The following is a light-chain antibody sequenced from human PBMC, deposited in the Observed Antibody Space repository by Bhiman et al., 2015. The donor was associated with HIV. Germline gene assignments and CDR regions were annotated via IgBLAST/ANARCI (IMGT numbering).Light chain of an antibody. V-gene: IGLV2-14*03. CDR2: DVS. CDR1: SSDVGGYNY. CDR3: SSYTTSSTYV. Sequence: QSALTQPASVSGSPEQSITISCTGTSSDVGGYNYVSWYQQYPGKAPKLMIYDVSNRPSGVPNRFSGSKSDNTASLTISGLQAEDEADYYCSSYTTSSTYVFGTGTKVTVL. J-gene: IGLJ1*01.